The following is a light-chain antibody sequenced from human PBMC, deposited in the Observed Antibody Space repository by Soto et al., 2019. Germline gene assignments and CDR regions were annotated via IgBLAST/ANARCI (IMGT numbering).Light chain of an antibody. V-gene: IGLV1-40*01. J-gene: IGLJ1*01. CDR3: QSFDSSLSGYV. Sequence: QSVLTQPPSVSGAPGQRVTVSCTGSSSNIGAGYDVHWYQQLPGTAPKLFIYGNNNRPSGVPDRFSGSKSATSGSLAITGLQAEDEADYYCQSFDSSLSGYVFGTGTKVTVL. CDR2: GNN. CDR1: SSNIGAGYD.